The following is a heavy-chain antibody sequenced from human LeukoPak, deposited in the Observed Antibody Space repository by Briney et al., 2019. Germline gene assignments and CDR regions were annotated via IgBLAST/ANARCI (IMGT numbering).Heavy chain of an antibody. CDR1: GYTFTGYY. CDR2: MNPNSGNT. J-gene: IGHJ4*02. V-gene: IGHV1-8*03. D-gene: IGHD3-22*01. CDR3: ARGWSSGSFDY. Sequence: ASVKVSCKASGYTFTGYYMHWVRQAPGQGLEWMGWMNPNSGNTGYAQKFQGRVTITRNTSISTAYMELSSLRSEDTAVYYCARGWSSGSFDYWGQGTLVTVSS.